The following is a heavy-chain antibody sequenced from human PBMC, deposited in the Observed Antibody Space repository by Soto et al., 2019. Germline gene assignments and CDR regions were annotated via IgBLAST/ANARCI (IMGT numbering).Heavy chain of an antibody. CDR2: ISNDGSNQ. J-gene: IGHJ4*02. CDR3: AKSKRGAPVSHFDN. V-gene: IGHV3-30*18. D-gene: IGHD1-26*01. Sequence: GGSLRLSCAASGFTFTGYGMDWVRQAPGKGLEWVAVISNDGSNQYYGDSVKGRFTISRDNSKNMLYLQMNSLRPEDTAVYYCAKSKRGAPVSHFDNCGPVTIGT. CDR1: GFTFTGYG.